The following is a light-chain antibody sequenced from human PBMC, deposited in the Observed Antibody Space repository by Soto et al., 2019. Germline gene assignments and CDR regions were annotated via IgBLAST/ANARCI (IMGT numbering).Light chain of an antibody. CDR1: SSDVGSYNV. CDR2: DVT. Sequence: QSALTQPASVSGSPGQSITISCTGTSSDVGSYNVVSWYQHHPGKAPKLMIYDVTKRPSGVSNRFSGSKSGNTASLTISGLQAEDEADYYCCSYVGSSTYVFGTGTTLTVL. V-gene: IGLV2-23*02. J-gene: IGLJ1*01. CDR3: CSYVGSSTYV.